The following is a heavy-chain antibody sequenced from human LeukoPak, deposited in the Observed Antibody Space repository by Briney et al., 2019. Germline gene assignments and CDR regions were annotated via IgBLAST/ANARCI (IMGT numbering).Heavy chain of an antibody. D-gene: IGHD3-10*01. Sequence: SGPTLVNPTQTLTLTCTFSGFSVNTNGVGVGWIRQPPGKALEWLALMYWDDDNRYSPSLKSRLTITKDIAKNQVVLIMTNMDPGDTATYYCARPSNSMVRGVTGYFDLWGRGTLVTVSS. CDR3: ARPSNSMVRGVTGYFDL. J-gene: IGHJ2*01. CDR2: MYWDDDN. CDR1: GFSVNTNGVG. V-gene: IGHV2-5*02.